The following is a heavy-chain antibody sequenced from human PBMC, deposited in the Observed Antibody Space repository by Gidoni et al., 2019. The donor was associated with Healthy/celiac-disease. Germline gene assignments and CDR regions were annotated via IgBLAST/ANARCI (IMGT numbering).Heavy chain of an antibody. CDR1: GFTFDDYA. V-gene: IGHV3-9*01. Sequence: EVQLVESGGGLVQPGRSLRLSCAASGFTFDDYAMHWVRQAPGKGLEWVSGISWNSGSIGYADPVKGRFTISRDNAKNSLYLQMNSLRAEDTALYYCAKDRGYSYGPGMDYWGQGTLVTVS. D-gene: IGHD5-18*01. CDR3: AKDRGYSYGPGMDY. CDR2: ISWNSGSI. J-gene: IGHJ4*02.